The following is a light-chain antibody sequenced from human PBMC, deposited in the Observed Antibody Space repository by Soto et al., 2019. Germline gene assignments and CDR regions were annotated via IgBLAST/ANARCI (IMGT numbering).Light chain of an antibody. CDR2: EGS. CDR1: SSDVGSSNF. J-gene: IGLJ1*01. CDR3: CSFPGTSTLYV. Sequence: QSALTQPASVSGSPGQSLTISCTGTSSDVGSSNFVSWYQQHPGKAPKLIIYEGSRRPSGVSGRFSGSKSGNAASLTISGLQAEDGADYYCCSFPGTSTLYVFGSGTKLTVL. V-gene: IGLV2-23*01.